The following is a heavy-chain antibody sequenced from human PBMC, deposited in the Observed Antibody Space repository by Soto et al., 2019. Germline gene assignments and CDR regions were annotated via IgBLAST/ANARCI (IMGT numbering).Heavy chain of an antibody. CDR1: GYTFTSYY. V-gene: IGHV1-46*03. Sequence: ASVKVSCQASGYTFTSYYMHWVRQAPGQGLEWMGIINPSGGSTSYAQKFQGRVTMTRDTSTSTVYMELSSLRSEDTAVYYCARAYPDFWSGYPNYYYYYMDVWGKGTTVTVSS. D-gene: IGHD3-3*01. CDR2: INPSGGST. CDR3: ARAYPDFWSGYPNYYYYYMDV. J-gene: IGHJ6*03.